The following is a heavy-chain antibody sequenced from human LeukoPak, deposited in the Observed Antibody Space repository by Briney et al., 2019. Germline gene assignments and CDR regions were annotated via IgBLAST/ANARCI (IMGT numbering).Heavy chain of an antibody. CDR1: GFSFSDYW. CDR2: INSDGSST. D-gene: IGHD6-13*01. Sequence: QAGGSLRLSCAASGFSFSDYWMHWVRQAPGEGLVWVSRINSDGSSTSYADSVKGRFTISRDNAKNTLYLQMNSLRAVDTAVYCCARVAIAAAQGRGSFNWFDPWGQGTLVTVSS. V-gene: IGHV3-74*01. CDR3: ARVAIAAAQGRGSFNWFDP. J-gene: IGHJ5*02.